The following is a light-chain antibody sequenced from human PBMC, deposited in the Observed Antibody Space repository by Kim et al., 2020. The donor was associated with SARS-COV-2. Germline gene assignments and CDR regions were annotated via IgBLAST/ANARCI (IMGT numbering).Light chain of an antibody. CDR3: CSYAGSSTFV. CDR2: EVS. V-gene: IGLV2-23*02. Sequence: QSALTQPASVSGSPGQSITISCTGTSSDVGSYNLVSWYQQHPGKAPKLMIYEVSKRPSGVSNPFSGSKSGNTASLTISGLQAEDEADYYCCSYAGSSTFVFGGGTQLTVL. J-gene: IGLJ2*01. CDR1: SSDVGSYNL.